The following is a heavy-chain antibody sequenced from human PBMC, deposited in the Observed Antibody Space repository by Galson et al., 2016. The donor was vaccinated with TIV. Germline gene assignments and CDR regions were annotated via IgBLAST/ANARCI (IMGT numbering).Heavy chain of an antibody. V-gene: IGHV3-53*01. CDR1: GFIVNNNQ. J-gene: IGHJ6*02. D-gene: IGHD3-3*01. CDR2: IYSDGRP. Sequence: SLRLFCAASGFIVNNNQMSWVRQAPGKGLEWISVIYSDGRPYYANSVAGRFTISRGDSKNTLYLQMTSLRAEDTAVYYCARDRYYDASGYYFYYYGMDVWGQGTTVTVSS. CDR3: ARDRYYDASGYYFYYYGMDV.